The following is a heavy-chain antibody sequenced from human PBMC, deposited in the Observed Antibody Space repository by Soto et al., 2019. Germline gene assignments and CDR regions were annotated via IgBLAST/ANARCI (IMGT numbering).Heavy chain of an antibody. D-gene: IGHD1-26*01. V-gene: IGHV4-31*03. CDR3: ARVVSGSYLDY. CDR2: IYYSGTT. J-gene: IGHJ4*02. Sequence: QVQLQESGPGLVKASQTLSLTCTVSGGTITTGGHFWSWIPQYPGKGLEWIGYIYYSGTTHYNPSLKSRVTISIDTSKNQFSLNLSSVTAADTAVYYCARVVSGSYLDYWGQGTLVTVSS. CDR1: GGTITTGGHF.